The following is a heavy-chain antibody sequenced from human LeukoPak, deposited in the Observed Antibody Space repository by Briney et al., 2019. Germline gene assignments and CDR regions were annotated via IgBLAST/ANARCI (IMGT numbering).Heavy chain of an antibody. J-gene: IGHJ2*01. CDR2: INHSGRT. D-gene: IGHD4/OR15-4a*01. V-gene: IGHV4-34*01. CDR3: ASVLYDYGDRLGYFDL. Sequence: SEALSLTCAVHGGSFSPYFRSWIRQSPGKGLEWIGEINHSGRTNYNPSLKTRVTISGDTYKNQFSLRLTSVTAADTAVYYCASVLYDYGDRLGYFDLWGRGTLVTVSS. CDR1: GGSFSPYF.